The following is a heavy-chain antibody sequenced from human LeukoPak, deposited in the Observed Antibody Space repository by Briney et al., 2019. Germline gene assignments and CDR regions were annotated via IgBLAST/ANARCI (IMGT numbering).Heavy chain of an antibody. J-gene: IGHJ3*01. D-gene: IGHD3-3*01. V-gene: IGHV4-59*01. CDR3: ARGTRYDGEPGAFDV. CDR2: FYTYGGT. Sequence: SETLSLTCSVSGASISSYYWSWIRQPPGKGLEWIGYFYTYGGTNYNPSLKSRVSISLDTSKNQFSLKLNSVTAADTAAYYCARGTRYDGEPGAFDVWGRGTVVTVS. CDR1: GASISSYY.